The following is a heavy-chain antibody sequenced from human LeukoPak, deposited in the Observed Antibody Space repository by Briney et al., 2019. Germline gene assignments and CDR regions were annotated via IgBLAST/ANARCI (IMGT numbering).Heavy chain of an antibody. J-gene: IGHJ6*02. V-gene: IGHV4-34*01. D-gene: IGHD6-19*01. CDR1: GGSFSGYY. CDR2: INHSGST. CDR3: ATVAGPRYYYGMDV. Sequence: SETLSLTCAVYGGSFSGYYWSWIRQPPGKGLEWIGEINHSGSTNYNPSLKSRVTISVDTSKNQFSLKLSSVTAADTAVYYCATVAGPRYYYGMDVWGQGTTVTVSS.